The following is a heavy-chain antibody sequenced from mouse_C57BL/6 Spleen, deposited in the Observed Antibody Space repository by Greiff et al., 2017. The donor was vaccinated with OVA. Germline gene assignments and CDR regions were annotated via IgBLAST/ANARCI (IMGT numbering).Heavy chain of an antibody. D-gene: IGHD1-1*01. Sequence: QVHVKQPGAELVKPGASVKVSCKASGYTFTSYWMHWVKQRPGQGLEWIGMIHPNSGSTNYNEKFKSKATLTVDKSSSTAYMQLSSLTSEDSAVYYCARKVYGSSYGYFDVWGTGTTVTVSS. CDR2: IHPNSGST. V-gene: IGHV1-64*01. J-gene: IGHJ1*03. CDR3: ARKVYGSSYGYFDV. CDR1: GYTFTSYW.